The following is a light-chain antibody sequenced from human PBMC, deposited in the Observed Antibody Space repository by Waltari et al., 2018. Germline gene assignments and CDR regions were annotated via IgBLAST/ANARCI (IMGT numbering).Light chain of an antibody. CDR1: SSDVGSYNL. CDR3: CSYAGSSTVV. Sequence: QSALTQPASVSGSPGQSITISCPGTSSDVGSYNLVPWYQHNPGKAPKLMIYEFSKRPSGVSNRFSGSKSGNTASLTISGLQAEDDADYYCCSYAGSSTVVFGGGTKLTVL. V-gene: IGLV2-23*02. CDR2: EFS. J-gene: IGLJ2*01.